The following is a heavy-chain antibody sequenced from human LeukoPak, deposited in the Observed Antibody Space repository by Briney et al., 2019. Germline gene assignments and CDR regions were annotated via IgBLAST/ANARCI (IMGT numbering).Heavy chain of an antibody. D-gene: IGHD3-22*01. CDR3: ARWSDSSGYYPFDY. CDR1: GFTFNSYA. V-gene: IGHV3-66*02. J-gene: IGHJ4*02. Sequence: GGSLRLSCAASGFTFNSYAMSWVRQAPGKGLEWVSVIYSGGSTYYADSVKGRFTISRDNSKNTLYHQMNSLRAEDTAVYYCARWSDSSGYYPFDYWGQGTLVSVSS. CDR2: IYSGGST.